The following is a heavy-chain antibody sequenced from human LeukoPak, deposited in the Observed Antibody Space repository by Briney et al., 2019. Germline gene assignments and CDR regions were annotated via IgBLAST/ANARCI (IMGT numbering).Heavy chain of an antibody. CDR3: AKGGKWDVTPFDY. D-gene: IGHD1-26*01. CDR2: ISDSGGGT. V-gene: IGHV3-23*01. Sequence: PGGSLRLSCAASGFTFSSYVMNWVRQAPGKGLEWVSGISDSGGGTYYADSVKGRFTISRDNSKNTLYLQVNSLRAEDTAVYYCAKGGKWDVTPFDYWGQGTLVTVSS. CDR1: GFTFSSYV. J-gene: IGHJ4*02.